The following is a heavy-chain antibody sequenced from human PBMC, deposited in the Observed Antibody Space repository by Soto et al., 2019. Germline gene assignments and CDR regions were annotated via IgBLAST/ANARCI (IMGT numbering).Heavy chain of an antibody. Sequence: SETLSLTCTVSGGSISSSSYYWGWIRQPPGKGLEWIGSIYYSGSTYYNPSLKSRVTISVDTSKNQLSLKLSSVTAADTAVYYCARHGRIFSSGWPTDPWGQGTLVTVSS. J-gene: IGHJ5*02. CDR3: ARHGRIFSSGWPTDP. CDR2: IYYSGST. CDR1: GGSISSSSYY. D-gene: IGHD6-19*01. V-gene: IGHV4-39*01.